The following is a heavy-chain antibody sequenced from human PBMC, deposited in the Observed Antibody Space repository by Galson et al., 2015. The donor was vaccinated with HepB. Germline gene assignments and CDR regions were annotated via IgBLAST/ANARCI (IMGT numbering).Heavy chain of an antibody. CDR1: GYTFNNYG. D-gene: IGHD3-22*01. J-gene: IGHJ4*02. CDR2: ISAYNGNT. V-gene: IGHV1-18*04. CDR3: ARATYYYDTSGYSRGDY. Sequence: SVKVSCKASGYTFNNYGISWVRQAPGQGLEWMGWISAYNGNTNYAQKLQHRVTMTTHTSTTTAYMELRSLRSDDTAVYYCARATYYYDTSGYSRGDYWGQGTLVTVSS.